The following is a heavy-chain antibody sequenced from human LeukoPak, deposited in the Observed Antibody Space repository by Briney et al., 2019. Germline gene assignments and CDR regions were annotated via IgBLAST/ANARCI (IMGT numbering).Heavy chain of an antibody. CDR1: GFTFDDYA. Sequence: GRSLRLSCAASGFTFDDYAMHWVRQAPGKGLEWVSGISWNSGSIGYADSVKGRFTISRDNAKNSLYLQMNSLRAVDTALYYCAKAGPYYYDSSGYYDYWGQGTLVTVSS. CDR3: AKAGPYYYDSSGYYDY. V-gene: IGHV3-9*01. J-gene: IGHJ4*02. CDR2: ISWNSGSI. D-gene: IGHD3-22*01.